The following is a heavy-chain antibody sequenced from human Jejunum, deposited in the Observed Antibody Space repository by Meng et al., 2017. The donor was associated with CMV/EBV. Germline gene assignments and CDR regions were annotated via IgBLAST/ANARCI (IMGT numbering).Heavy chain of an antibody. Sequence: CVDSGFTFSDHLMDWVRQAPGKGLEWVGRTRKKLNSDSTTYAASVKGRFTISREDSENSLYLQMNSLKIEDTAVYYCARVGVGGHDDYWGQGTLVTVSS. CDR3: ARVGVGGHDDY. D-gene: IGHD5-12*01. CDR2: TRKKLNSDST. J-gene: IGHJ4*02. CDR1: GFTFSDHL. V-gene: IGHV3-72*01.